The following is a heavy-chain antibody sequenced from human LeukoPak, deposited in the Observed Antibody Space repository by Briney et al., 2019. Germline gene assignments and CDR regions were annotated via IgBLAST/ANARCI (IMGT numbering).Heavy chain of an antibody. J-gene: IGHJ4*02. V-gene: IGHV3-30*02. CDR2: IRYDGSNK. D-gene: IGHD4-23*01. CDR1: GFTFSTYG. Sequence: GGSLRLSCAASGFTFSTYGMHWVRQAPGKGLEWVAFIRYDGSNKYYPDSVKGRFTISRDNSKNTLYLQMNSLRPEDTAVYYCARGARKGDDYGGFFDYWGQGTLVTVSS. CDR3: ARGARKGDDYGGFFDY.